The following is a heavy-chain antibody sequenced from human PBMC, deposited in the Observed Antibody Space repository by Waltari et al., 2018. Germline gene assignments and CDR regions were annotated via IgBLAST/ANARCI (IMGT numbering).Heavy chain of an antibody. CDR3: ARQLWSGYFDRCDY. CDR2: IYYTGST. CDR1: RDSITNGRYS. D-gene: IGHD3-3*01. V-gene: IGHV4-39*01. Sequence: QVQLHESGPGLVQPSETLSLTCAVSRDSITNGRYSWAWIRQPPGKGLEWIGTIYYTGSTYYNPSLKSRVTISQHMSTNQFSLKLNSVSAADTAVYYCARQLWSGYFDRCDYWGQGTAVTVSS. J-gene: IGHJ4*02.